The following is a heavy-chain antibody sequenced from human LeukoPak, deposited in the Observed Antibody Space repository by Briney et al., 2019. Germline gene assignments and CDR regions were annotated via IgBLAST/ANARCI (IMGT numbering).Heavy chain of an antibody. V-gene: IGHV1-2*02. CDR1: GHTFTGFS. Sequence: GASVKVSCKASGHTFTGFSMHWVRQAPGQGLEWMGSIDPSGGTDYAQKFQGRVTMTRDTPMSTAYMEPSSLRSDDTAVYYCMNNWFDYTGYFYFDYWGQGTLVTVSS. CDR2: IDPSGGT. J-gene: IGHJ4*02. D-gene: IGHD2-8*02. CDR3: MNNWFDYTGYFYFDY.